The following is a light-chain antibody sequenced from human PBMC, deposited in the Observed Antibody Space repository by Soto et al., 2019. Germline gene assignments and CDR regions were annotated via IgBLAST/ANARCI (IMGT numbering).Light chain of an antibody. CDR2: AAS. CDR3: LQDYNYPLT. CDR1: QGIRNG. J-gene: IGKJ4*01. V-gene: IGKV1-6*01. Sequence: AIQMTQSPSSLSASVGDRVTITCRASQGIRNGLGWYQQKPGKAPKLLIYAASSLQSGVPSRFSGSGSGTDFTLTISSLQPEDFATYDCLQDYNYPLTFGGGTKVEIK.